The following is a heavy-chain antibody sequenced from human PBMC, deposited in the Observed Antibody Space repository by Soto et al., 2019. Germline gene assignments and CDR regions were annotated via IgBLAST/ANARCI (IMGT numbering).Heavy chain of an antibody. CDR1: GFTFRNYE. CDR2: ISNGASSI. J-gene: IGHJ5*02. Sequence: PEGSLRLSCAASGFTFRNYEMNWVRQAPGKGLEWISYISNGASSIEYADSVKGRFTVSRDNAKNLLYLQMTSLRVEDTAVYFCGRVSSASGTFGWLDPWGQGTLVTVSS. CDR3: GRVSSASGTFGWLDP. V-gene: IGHV3-48*03. D-gene: IGHD3-10*01.